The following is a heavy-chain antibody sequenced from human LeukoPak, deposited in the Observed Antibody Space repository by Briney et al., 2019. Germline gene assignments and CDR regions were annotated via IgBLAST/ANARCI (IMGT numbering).Heavy chain of an antibody. V-gene: IGHV1-2*02. Sequence: ASVKVSPKASVYTFTGYYMHWVRPAPGQGLGWMGWINPNSGGTNYAQKFQGRVTMTRDTSISTAYMELSRLRSDDTAVYYCACGIQLWDPLDYWGQGTLVTVSS. CDR1: VYTFTGYY. D-gene: IGHD5-18*01. CDR3: ACGIQLWDPLDY. CDR2: INPNSGGT. J-gene: IGHJ4*02.